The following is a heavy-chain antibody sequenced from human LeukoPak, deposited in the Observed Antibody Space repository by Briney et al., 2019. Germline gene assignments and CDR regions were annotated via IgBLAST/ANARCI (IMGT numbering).Heavy chain of an antibody. CDR2: INHSGST. D-gene: IGHD3-16*02. J-gene: IGHJ6*04. CDR3: ASLMDLSSYYYYYGVDV. CDR1: GFTFRSYE. V-gene: IGHV4-34*01. Sequence: GSLRLSCAASGFTFRSYEMNWVRQAPGKGLEWIGEINHSGSTNYNPSLKSRVTISVDTSKNQFSLKVSSVTAADTAVYYCASLMDLSSYYYYYGVDVWGKGTTVTVSS.